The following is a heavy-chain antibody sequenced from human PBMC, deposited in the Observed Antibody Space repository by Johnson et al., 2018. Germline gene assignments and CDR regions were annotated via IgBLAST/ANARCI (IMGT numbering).Heavy chain of an antibody. D-gene: IGHD5-24*01. CDR1: GFTFSSYW. V-gene: IGHV3-7*01. CDR2: IKQDGNEK. CDR3: ARRRDDYNTRAALDI. J-gene: IGHJ3*02. Sequence: EVQLLESGGGLVQPGGSLRLSCAASGFTFSSYWMSWVRQAPGKGLEWVANIKQDGNEKYYVDSVKGRLTISRDNAKNSMYLQMNSLGAEETAVYYCARRRDDYNTRAALDIWGQGTRVTVSS.